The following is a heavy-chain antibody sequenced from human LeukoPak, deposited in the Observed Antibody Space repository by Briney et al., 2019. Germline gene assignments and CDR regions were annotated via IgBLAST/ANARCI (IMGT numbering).Heavy chain of an antibody. CDR2: LYSGETT. J-gene: IGHJ4*02. D-gene: IGHD3-10*01. CDR3: TRDRSSMVRGNYFDY. Sequence: GGSLRLSCAVSGFTVSTNFMSWVRKAPGKGLEWVSVLYSGETTSYVDSVKGRFTISRDNSKNTLYLQMNSLRVEDTAVYYCTRDRSSMVRGNYFDYWGQGTLVTVSS. V-gene: IGHV3-66*01. CDR1: GFTVSTNF.